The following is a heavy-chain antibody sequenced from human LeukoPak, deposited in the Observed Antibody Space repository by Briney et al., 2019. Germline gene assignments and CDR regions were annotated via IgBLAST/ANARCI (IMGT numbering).Heavy chain of an antibody. CDR2: ISAYNGNT. J-gene: IGHJ4*02. V-gene: IGHV1-18*01. CDR1: GYTFTSYG. Sequence: ASVKVSCKASGYTFTSYGISWVRQAPGQGLEWMGWISAYNGNTNYAQKLQGRVTMTTDTSTSTAHMELRSLRSDDTAVYYCARASWRDSSGYCRIWGQGTLVTVSS. CDR3: ARASWRDSSGYCRI. D-gene: IGHD3-22*01.